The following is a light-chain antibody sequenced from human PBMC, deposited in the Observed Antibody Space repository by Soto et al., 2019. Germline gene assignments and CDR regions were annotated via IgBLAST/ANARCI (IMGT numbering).Light chain of an antibody. J-gene: IGKJ4*01. CDR3: QQGNSFPLT. CDR2: DAS. Sequence: DIQMTQSPSSVSASVGDRVTITCRASQDISAWVGWYQQKPGKGPNLLIHDASSLQSGVPSRFRGSGSGTHFTLTISSLQPEDSATYYCQQGNSFPLTFGGGTKVEIK. CDR1: QDISAW. V-gene: IGKV1-12*01.